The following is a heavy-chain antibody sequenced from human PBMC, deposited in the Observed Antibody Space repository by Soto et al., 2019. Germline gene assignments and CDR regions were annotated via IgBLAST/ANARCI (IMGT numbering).Heavy chain of an antibody. J-gene: IGHJ3*02. Sequence: GASVKVSCKASGYTFTGYYMHWVRQAPGQGLEWMGWINPNSGGTNYAQKFQGWVTMTRDTSISTAYMELSRLRSDDTAVYYCAREYSDYADAFDIWGQGTMVTVSS. D-gene: IGHD4-17*01. CDR1: GYTFTGYY. CDR2: INPNSGGT. CDR3: AREYSDYADAFDI. V-gene: IGHV1-2*04.